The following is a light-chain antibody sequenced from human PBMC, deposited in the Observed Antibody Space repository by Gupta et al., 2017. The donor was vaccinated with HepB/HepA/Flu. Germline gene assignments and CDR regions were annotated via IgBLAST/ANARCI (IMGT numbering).Light chain of an antibody. CDR2: DAS. V-gene: IGKV1-33*01. J-gene: IGKJ2*01. CDR1: QYISKF. CDR3: HQNEDCFPRN. Sequence: GDRVTISCQASQYISKFLNWYKVKPGKAPKLLIYDASTWETGVASRFSGSRSGKDFTLANSSRQQEDIAAYFYHQNEDCFPRNFGQGTKVEIK.